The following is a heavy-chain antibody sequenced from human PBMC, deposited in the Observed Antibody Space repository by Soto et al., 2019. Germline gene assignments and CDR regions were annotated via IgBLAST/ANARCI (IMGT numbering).Heavy chain of an antibody. V-gene: IGHV3-23*01. CDR1: GFTFSSYS. D-gene: IGHD3-9*01. CDR2: ISGSGGST. CDR3: AKENYDILTGYFYRYIFIDY. J-gene: IGHJ4*02. Sequence: GGSLRLSCAASGFTFSSYSMSWVRQAPGKGLEWVSAISGSGGSTYYADSVKGRFTISRDNSKNTLYLQMNSLRAEDTAVYYCAKENYDILTGYFYRYIFIDYWGQGTLVTVSS.